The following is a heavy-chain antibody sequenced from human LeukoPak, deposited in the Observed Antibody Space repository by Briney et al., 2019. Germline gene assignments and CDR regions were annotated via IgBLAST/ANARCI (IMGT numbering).Heavy chain of an antibody. J-gene: IGHJ4*02. Sequence: SETLSLTCAVYGGSFSGYYWSWIRQPPGKGLEWIGSINHSGSTYYNPSLKSRVIISVDTSKNQFSLKLSSVTAADTAVYYCARIPALGYCTGTSCLDYWGQGTLVTVSS. CDR2: INHSGST. D-gene: IGHD2-2*01. CDR1: GGSFSGYY. V-gene: IGHV4-34*01. CDR3: ARIPALGYCTGTSCLDY.